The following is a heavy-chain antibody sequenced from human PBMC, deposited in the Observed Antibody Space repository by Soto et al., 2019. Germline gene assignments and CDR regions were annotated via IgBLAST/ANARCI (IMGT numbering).Heavy chain of an antibody. Sequence: TGGSLRLSCAASGFTFSSYAMSWVRQAPGKGLEWVSAISGSGGSTYYADSVKGRFTISRDNSKNTLYLQMNSLRAEDTAVYYCAKDSGFRLYYFDYWCQGTLVTVSS. CDR3: AKDSGFRLYYFDY. D-gene: IGHD3-10*01. CDR1: GFTFSSYA. J-gene: IGHJ4*02. V-gene: IGHV3-23*01. CDR2: ISGSGGST.